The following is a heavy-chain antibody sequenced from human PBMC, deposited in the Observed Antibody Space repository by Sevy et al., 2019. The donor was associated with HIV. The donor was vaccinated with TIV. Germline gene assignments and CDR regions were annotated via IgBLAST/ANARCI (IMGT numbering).Heavy chain of an antibody. V-gene: IGHV4-34*01. CDR3: ARHCSGTSCSHAFDI. CDR1: GGSFSGYY. J-gene: IGHJ3*02. Sequence: SETLSLTCTVYGGSFSGYYWSWIRQPPGKGLEWIGEINHSGSANYNPSLKSRVTISVDTSKNQFSLKLSSVTAADTAVYYCARHCSGTSCSHAFDIWGQGTMVTVSS. D-gene: IGHD2-2*01. CDR2: INHSGSA.